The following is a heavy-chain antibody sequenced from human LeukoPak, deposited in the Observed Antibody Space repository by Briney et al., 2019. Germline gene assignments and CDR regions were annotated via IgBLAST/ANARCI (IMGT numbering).Heavy chain of an antibody. Sequence: PGGSLRLSYEASGFTFGHYWMNWVRLAPGKGLAWVANIREDGSDDTYVDSVKGRFTISRDNAKNSLFLKMNNLRAEDTAVYYCARGDGYYFGSWGQGTLVTVSS. CDR1: GFTFGHYW. CDR3: ARGDGYYFGS. CDR2: IREDGSDD. J-gene: IGHJ4*02. V-gene: IGHV3-7*03.